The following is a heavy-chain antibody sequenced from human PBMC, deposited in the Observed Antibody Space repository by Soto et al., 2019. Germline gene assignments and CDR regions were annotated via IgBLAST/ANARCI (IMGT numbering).Heavy chain of an antibody. CDR3: ARFAASGTGWDV. D-gene: IGHD3-3*01. Sequence: EVQLVESGGGLVQPGGSLRLSCVDSGFTFSSYWMSWVRQAPVKGLEWVGNIKRDGSEENYVDSVKGRFTISRDNAKNSVYLQMNSRRGGNTAVYDCARFAASGTGWDVWGQGTTVVVSS. CDR1: GFTFSSYW. J-gene: IGHJ6*02. CDR2: IKRDGSEE. V-gene: IGHV3-7*01.